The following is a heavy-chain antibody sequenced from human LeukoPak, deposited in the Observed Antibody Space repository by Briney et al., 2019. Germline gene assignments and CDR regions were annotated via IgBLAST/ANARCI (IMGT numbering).Heavy chain of an antibody. V-gene: IGHV3-30-3*02. CDR3: AKRASGSGTSLYYFDY. Sequence: GRSLRLSCAASGFTFSTYAMHWVRQAPGKGLEWVAVISYDGSTKYYADSVKGRFTISRDNSKNTLYLQMNSLRAEDTAVYYCAKRASGSGTSLYYFDYWGQGTLVTVSS. CDR1: GFTFSTYA. D-gene: IGHD3-10*01. CDR2: ISYDGSTK. J-gene: IGHJ4*02.